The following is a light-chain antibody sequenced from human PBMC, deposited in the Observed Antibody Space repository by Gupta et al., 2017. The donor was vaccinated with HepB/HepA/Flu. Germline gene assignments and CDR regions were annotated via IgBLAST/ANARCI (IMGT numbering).Light chain of an antibody. V-gene: IGKV4-1*01. CDR2: WAS. J-gene: IGKJ1*01. CDR3: QQYYSTPWT. Sequence: AWYQQKPGQPPKLLMYWASTRESGVPDRFSGSGSGTDFTLTISSLQAEGVAVYYCQQYYSTPWTFGQGTKVEIK.